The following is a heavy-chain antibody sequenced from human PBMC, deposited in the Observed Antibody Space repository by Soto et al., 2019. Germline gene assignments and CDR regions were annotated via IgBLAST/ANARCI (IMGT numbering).Heavy chain of an antibody. Sequence: QVQLRQWGAGLLKPSETLVLTCAVSGGSFTDHYWGWIRQSPGKGLEWIGEINHSASSTYNPSLATRVTILVDTSKKQFSLRLTSVTAADTAMYYCARGEYDSSGLYSWAPLGFDVWGQGATVTVSS. V-gene: IGHV4-34*01. CDR3: ARGEYDSSGLYSWAPLGFDV. CDR2: INHSASS. D-gene: IGHD3-22*01. CDR1: GGSFTDHY. J-gene: IGHJ6*02.